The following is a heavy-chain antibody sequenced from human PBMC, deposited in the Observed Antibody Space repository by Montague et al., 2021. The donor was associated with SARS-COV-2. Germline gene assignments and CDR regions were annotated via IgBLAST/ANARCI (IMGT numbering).Heavy chain of an antibody. Sequence: SETLSLTCTVSGGSINSSSYYWGWIRQPPGKGLEWIGSIYSGSTYYNPSLKRRVTISVDTSKNQFSLKLSSMTAADAAVFYCARELGYGSSTNCFHFDYWGQGTLVTVSS. CDR1: GGSINSSSYY. CDR3: ARELGYGSSTNCFHFDY. D-gene: IGHD2-2*01. J-gene: IGHJ4*02. CDR2: IYSGST. V-gene: IGHV4-39*07.